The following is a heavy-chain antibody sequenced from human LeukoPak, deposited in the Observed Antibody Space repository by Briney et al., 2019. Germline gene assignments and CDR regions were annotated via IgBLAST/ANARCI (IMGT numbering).Heavy chain of an antibody. CDR1: GFTFSSYG. Sequence: SGGSPRLSCAASGFTFSSYGMHWVRQAPGKGLEWVAFIRYDGSNKYYADSVKGRFTISRDNSKNTLYLQMNSLRAEDTAVYYCAKCGDEDIVVVPASYYMDVWGKGTTVTVSS. CDR3: AKCGDEDIVVVPASYYMDV. J-gene: IGHJ6*03. V-gene: IGHV3-30*02. D-gene: IGHD2-2*01. CDR2: IRYDGSNK.